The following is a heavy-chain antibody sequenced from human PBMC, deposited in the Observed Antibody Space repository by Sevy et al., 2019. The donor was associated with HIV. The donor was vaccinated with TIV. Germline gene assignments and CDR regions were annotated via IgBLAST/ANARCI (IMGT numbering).Heavy chain of an antibody. Sequence: SETLSLTCTVSGDSISSYYWSWMRQPPGKGLEWIGYIHYSGSTNYNPSLKSRVTISVETSKSQFSLNLNPMTAADTAVYFCARASGQSTSSRYFDFWGQGTLVTVSS. D-gene: IGHD6-6*01. CDR3: ARASGQSTSSRYFDF. J-gene: IGHJ4*02. V-gene: IGHV4-59*01. CDR1: GDSISSYY. CDR2: IHYSGST.